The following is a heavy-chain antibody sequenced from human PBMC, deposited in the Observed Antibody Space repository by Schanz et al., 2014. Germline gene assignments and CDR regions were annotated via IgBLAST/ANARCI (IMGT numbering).Heavy chain of an antibody. CDR3: ARDKGGYYPFDY. Sequence: VQLVESGGGLVQPRGSLRLSCAASEFSFSSFGMNWVRQAPGKGLEWVAVILYDGSNKYYADSVKGRFTISRDNSKNTLYLQMNSLRAEDTAVYYCARDKGGYYPFDYWGQGSLVTVSS. J-gene: IGHJ4*02. CDR2: ILYDGSNK. V-gene: IGHV3-30*03. D-gene: IGHD3-22*01. CDR1: EFSFSSFG.